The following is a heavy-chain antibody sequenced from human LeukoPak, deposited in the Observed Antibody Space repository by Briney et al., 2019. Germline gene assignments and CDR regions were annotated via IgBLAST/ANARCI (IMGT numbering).Heavy chain of an antibody. J-gene: IGHJ4*02. D-gene: IGHD5-12*01. CDR3: ARGRGWLRTFDY. V-gene: IGHV4-34*01. CDR2: INHSGST. CDR1: GFSFTNVW. Sequence: GSLRLSCAVSGFSFTNVWMNWVRQPPGKGLEWIGEINHSGSTNYNPSLKSRVTISVDTSKNQFSLKLSSVTAADTAVYYCARGRGWLRTFDYWGQGTLVTVSS.